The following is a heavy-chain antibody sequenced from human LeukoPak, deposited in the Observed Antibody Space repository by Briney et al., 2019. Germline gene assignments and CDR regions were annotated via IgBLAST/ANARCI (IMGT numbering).Heavy chain of an antibody. CDR1: GFTVSSNY. CDR2: IYSGGST. V-gene: IGHV3-53*05. Sequence: GGSLRLSCAASGFTVSSNYMSWVRQAPGKGLEWVSVIYSGGSTYYADSVKGRFTISRDNSKNTVYLQMNSLRPEDTAVYYCARRVLLWFGELGDDAFDIWGQGTMVTVSS. J-gene: IGHJ3*02. CDR3: ARRVLLWFGELGDDAFDI. D-gene: IGHD3-10*01.